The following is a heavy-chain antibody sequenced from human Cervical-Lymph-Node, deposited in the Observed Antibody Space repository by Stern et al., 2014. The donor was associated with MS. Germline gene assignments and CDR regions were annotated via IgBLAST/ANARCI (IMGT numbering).Heavy chain of an antibody. D-gene: IGHD2-21*01. V-gene: IGHV1-3*04. Sequence: VQLVESGAEVKKPGASVKVSCKASGYTFTSYAIHWVRQAPGQRLEWMGRINTANGDTYYSEKFQGRVTFTRDTSASTAYMELFSLTXXXXTXYYCGRGQQSFDPWGQGTLVTVSA. CDR3: GRGQQSFDP. CDR1: GYTFTSYA. J-gene: IGHJ5*02. CDR2: INTANGDT.